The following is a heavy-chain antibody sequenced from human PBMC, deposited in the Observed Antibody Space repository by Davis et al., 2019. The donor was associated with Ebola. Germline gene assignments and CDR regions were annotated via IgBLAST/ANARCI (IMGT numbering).Heavy chain of an antibody. J-gene: IGHJ5*02. D-gene: IGHD1-26*01. Sequence: SETLSLTCAVYGGSFSGYYWSWIRQPPGKGLEWFGEINHRGSTNYNPSLKSRVTISVDTSKNQFPLKLSSVTAADTAVYYCARHGRGSYGFDHWGQGTLVTVSS. CDR3: ARHGRGSYGFDH. V-gene: IGHV4-34*01. CDR2: INHRGST. CDR1: GGSFSGYY.